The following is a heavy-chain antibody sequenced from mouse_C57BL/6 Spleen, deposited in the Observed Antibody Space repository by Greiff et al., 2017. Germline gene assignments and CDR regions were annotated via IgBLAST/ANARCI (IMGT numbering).Heavy chain of an antibody. Sequence: EVHLVESGGGLVKPGGSLKLSCAASGFTFSDYGMHWVRQAPEKGLEWVAYISSGSSTIYYADTVKGRFTISRDNAKNTLFLQMTSLRSEDTAMYDCARGSYYAMDYWGQGTSVTVSS. CDR1: GFTFSDYG. J-gene: IGHJ4*01. CDR3: ARGSYYAMDY. V-gene: IGHV5-17*01. CDR2: ISSGSSTI.